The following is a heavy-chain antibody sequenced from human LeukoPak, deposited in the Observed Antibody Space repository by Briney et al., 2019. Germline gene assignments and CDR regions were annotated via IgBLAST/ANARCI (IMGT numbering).Heavy chain of an antibody. CDR1: GFTFSSYG. D-gene: IGHD3-16*01. V-gene: IGHV3-30*02. J-gene: IGHJ4*02. Sequence: GGSLRLSCAASGFTFSSYGMHWVRQAPGKGLEWVAFIRYDGSNKYYADSVKGRFTISRDNSKNTLYLQMNSLRAEDTVVYYCAKELNMITFAPFDYWGQGTLVTVSS. CDR3: AKELNMITFAPFDY. CDR2: IRYDGSNK.